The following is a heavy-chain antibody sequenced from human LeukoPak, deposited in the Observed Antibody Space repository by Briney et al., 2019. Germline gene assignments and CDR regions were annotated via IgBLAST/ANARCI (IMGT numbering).Heavy chain of an antibody. Sequence: GESLKISCKGSGYSFTSYWIGWVRQMPGKGLEWMGIIYPGDSDTRYSPSFQGQVTISADKSISTAYLQWSSLKASDTAMYYCARHQDGSSGWQPGDYWGQGTLVTVSS. CDR2: IYPGDSDT. D-gene: IGHD6-19*01. V-gene: IGHV5-51*01. CDR1: GYSFTSYW. CDR3: ARHQDGSSGWQPGDY. J-gene: IGHJ4*02.